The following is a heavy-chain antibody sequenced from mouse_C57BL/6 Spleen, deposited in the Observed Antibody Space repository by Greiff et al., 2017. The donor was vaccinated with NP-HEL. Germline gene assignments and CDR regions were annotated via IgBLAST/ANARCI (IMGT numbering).Heavy chain of an antibody. V-gene: IGHV1-81*01. CDR3: ARRDGSSYDAMDY. CDR2: IYPRSGNT. J-gene: IGHJ4*01. D-gene: IGHD1-1*01. Sequence: QVHVKQSGAELARPGASVKLSCKASGYTFTSYGISWVKQRTGQGLEWIGEIYPRSGNTYYNEKFKGKATLTADKSSSTAYMELRSLTSEDSAVYFCARRDGSSYDAMDYWGQGTSVTVSS. CDR1: GYTFTSYG.